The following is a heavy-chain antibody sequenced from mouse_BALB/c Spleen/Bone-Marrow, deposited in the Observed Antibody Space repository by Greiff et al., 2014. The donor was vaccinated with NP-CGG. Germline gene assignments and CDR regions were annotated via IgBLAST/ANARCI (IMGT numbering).Heavy chain of an antibody. CDR3: AREVLRDYFDY. V-gene: IGHV5-12-1*01. D-gene: IGHD1-1*01. CDR2: ISSGGGST. CDR1: GFAFSSYD. Sequence: EVQVVESGGGLVKPGGSLKLSCAASGFAFSSYDMSCVRQTPEKRLEWVAYISSGGGSTYYPDTVKGRFTISRDNAKNTLYLQMSSLKSEDTAMYYCAREVLRDYFDYWGQGTTLTVSS. J-gene: IGHJ2*01.